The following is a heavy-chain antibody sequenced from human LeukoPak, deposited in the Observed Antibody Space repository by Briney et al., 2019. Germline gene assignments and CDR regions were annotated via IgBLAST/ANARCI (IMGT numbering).Heavy chain of an antibody. J-gene: IGHJ5*02. D-gene: IGHD2-21*02. V-gene: IGHV4-61*02. Sequence: SQTLSLTRTVSGGSISSGSYYWSWIRQPAGKGLEWIGRIYTSGSTNYNPSLKSRVTISVDRSKNQFSLKLSSVTAADPAVYYCARDLTDCGGDCHLNWFDPWGQGTLVTVSS. CDR1: GGSISSGSYY. CDR3: ARDLTDCGGDCHLNWFDP. CDR2: IYTSGST.